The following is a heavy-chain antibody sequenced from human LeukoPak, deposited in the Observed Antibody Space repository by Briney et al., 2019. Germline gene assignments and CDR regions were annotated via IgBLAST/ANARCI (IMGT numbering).Heavy chain of an antibody. CDR1: GGSISSGY. CDR3: ARGSDTAMVLSWFVP. CDR2: IYYSGST. D-gene: IGHD5-18*01. V-gene: IGHV4-59*01. Sequence: SETLSLTCTVSGGSISSGYWNWIRQPPGKGLEWIGYIYYSGSTKYNPSLKSRVTVSGDTSKNQFSLKLSSVTAADTAVYYCARGSDTAMVLSWFVPWGQGTLVTVSS. J-gene: IGHJ5*02.